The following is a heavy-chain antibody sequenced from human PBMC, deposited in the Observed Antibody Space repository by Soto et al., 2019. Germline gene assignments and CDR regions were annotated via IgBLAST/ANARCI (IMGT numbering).Heavy chain of an antibody. CDR3: VRDPTPIAVAAHFDH. J-gene: IGHJ4*02. Sequence: GGSLRPSCAASGFIFGSFDMHWVRQAPGKGLEWVATISFDGHNKYYADSVKGRFTVSRDNSQNTLSLQMNSLSRGPEDTAVYYCVRDPTPIAVAAHFDHWGQGTLVTVSS. D-gene: IGHD6-19*01. CDR2: ISFDGHNK. V-gene: IGHV3-30-3*01. CDR1: GFIFGSFD.